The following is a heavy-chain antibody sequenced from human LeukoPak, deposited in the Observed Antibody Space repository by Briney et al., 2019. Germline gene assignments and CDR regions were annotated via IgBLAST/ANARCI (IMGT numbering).Heavy chain of an antibody. V-gene: IGHV4-59*01. D-gene: IGHD2-21*02. CDR2: IHYSGST. Sequence: SETLSLTCTVSGGSINSYYWSWIRQPPGRGLEWVGSIHYSGSTSYNPSLRSRVTISVDKSKNQFFLKLSSVTATDTAVYYCARTPGGDLRFDPWGQGTLVTVSS. CDR1: GGSINSYY. J-gene: IGHJ5*02. CDR3: ARTPGGDLRFDP.